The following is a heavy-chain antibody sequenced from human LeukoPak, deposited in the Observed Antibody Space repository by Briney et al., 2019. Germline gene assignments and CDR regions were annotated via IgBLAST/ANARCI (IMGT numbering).Heavy chain of an antibody. J-gene: IGHJ4*02. D-gene: IGHD3-10*01. Sequence: GGSLRLSRAASRFTFSRCGMHWVRQAPGKELAWVAVIWTDGSNNYYADSVKGRFTISRDNYKNTLYLQMNSLRAEDTAVYYGAKWDLYYYGSGSYFYFDCWGQGTLVTVSS. V-gene: IGHV3-33*06. CDR3: AKWDLYYYGSGSYFYFDC. CDR1: RFTFSRCG. CDR2: IWTDGSNN.